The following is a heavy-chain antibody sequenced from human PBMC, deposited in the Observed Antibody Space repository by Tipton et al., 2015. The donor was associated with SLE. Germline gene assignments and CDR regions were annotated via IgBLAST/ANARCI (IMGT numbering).Heavy chain of an antibody. CDR1: GFTFSSYV. Sequence: SLRLSCAASGFTFSSYVMHWVRRAPGKGLEWVAVISYDGSNKYYADSVKGRFTISRDNSKNTLYLQMNSLRAEDTAVYYCARGEPLWYEAFDYWGQGTLVTVSS. J-gene: IGHJ4*02. CDR2: ISYDGSNK. CDR3: ARGEPLWYEAFDY. D-gene: IGHD5-18*01. V-gene: IGHV3-30*04.